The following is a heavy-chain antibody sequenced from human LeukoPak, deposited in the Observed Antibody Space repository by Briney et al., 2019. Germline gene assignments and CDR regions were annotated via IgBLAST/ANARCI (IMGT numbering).Heavy chain of an antibody. Sequence: GGSLRLSCAASGFTFSGSWMYWVRQAPGKGLVWVSRIKTDGSTTNYAASVKGRFTISRDNSKNTLYLQMNNLRVEDTAVYYCARVTTVVPAAINYWGQGTLVTVSS. D-gene: IGHD2-2*02. CDR2: IKTDGSTT. J-gene: IGHJ4*02. CDR1: GFTFSGSW. CDR3: ARVTTVVPAAINY. V-gene: IGHV3-74*01.